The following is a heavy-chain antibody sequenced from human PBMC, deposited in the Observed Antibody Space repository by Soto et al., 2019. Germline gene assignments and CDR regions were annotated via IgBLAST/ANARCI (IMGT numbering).Heavy chain of an antibody. V-gene: IGHV4-59*08. CDR1: GGSLNSHY. J-gene: IGHJ4*02. CDR3: ASFPVIPGRDSSAMFDH. Sequence: PSETLSLTCTVSGGSLNSHYWNWIRQPPGKGLEWIGFIYFTGSTLYNPSLESRVTMSVDTSTNQFSLKLNSVTAADTAVYYCASFPVIPGRDSSAMFDHWGQGNLVTVSS. D-gene: IGHD3-22*01. CDR2: IYFTGST.